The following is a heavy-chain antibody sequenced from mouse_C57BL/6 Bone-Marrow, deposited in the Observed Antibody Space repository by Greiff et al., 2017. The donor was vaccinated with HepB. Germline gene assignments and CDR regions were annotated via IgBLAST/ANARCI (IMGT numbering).Heavy chain of an antibody. V-gene: IGHV1-55*01. CDR1: GYTFTSYW. D-gene: IGHD2-5*01. Sequence: VQLQQPGAELVKPGASVKMSCKASGYTFTSYWITWVKQRPGQGLEWIGDIYPGSGSTNYNEKFKSKATLTVATSSSTAYMQLSSLTSEDSAVYYCASWYYSKSYWYFDVWGTGTTVTVSS. CDR2: IYPGSGST. J-gene: IGHJ1*03. CDR3: ASWYYSKSYWYFDV.